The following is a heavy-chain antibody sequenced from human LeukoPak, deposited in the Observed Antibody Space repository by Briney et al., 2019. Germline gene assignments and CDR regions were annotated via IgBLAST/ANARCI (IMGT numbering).Heavy chain of an antibody. CDR3: ARDLLYDSSGIFDY. D-gene: IGHD3-22*01. CDR1: GFTFSDYY. J-gene: IGHJ4*02. V-gene: IGHV3-11*04. CDR2: ISSGGSTI. Sequence: PGGSLRLSCATSGFTFSDYYMTWMRQAPGKGLEWVSYISSGGSTIYYADSVKGRFTISRDNAKNSLYLQMNSLRAEDTAVYYCARDLLYDSSGIFDYWGQGTLVTVSS.